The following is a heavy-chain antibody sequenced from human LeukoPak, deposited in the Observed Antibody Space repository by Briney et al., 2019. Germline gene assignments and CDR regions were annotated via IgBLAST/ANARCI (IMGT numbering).Heavy chain of an antibody. J-gene: IGHJ6*03. CDR1: GYSFTSYW. D-gene: IGHD6-19*01. CDR2: IYPGDSDT. Sequence: GESLKISCKGSGYSFTSYWIGWVRQMTGKGLEWMGIIYPGDSDTRYSPSFQGQVTISADKSISTAYLQWSSLKASDTAMYYCAAGVYSSGWHDYYYMDVWGKGTTVTVSS. CDR3: AAGVYSSGWHDYYYMDV. V-gene: IGHV5-51*01.